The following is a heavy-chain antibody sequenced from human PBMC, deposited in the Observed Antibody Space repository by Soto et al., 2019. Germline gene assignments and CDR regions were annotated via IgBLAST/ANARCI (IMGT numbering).Heavy chain of an antibody. CDR1: GFTFSSYD. D-gene: IGHD2-15*01. Sequence: EVQLVESGGGLVQPGGSLRLSCAASGFTFSSYDMHWVRQATGKGLEWVSAIGTAGDTYYPGSVKGRFTISRENAKNSLYLQMNSLRAGDTAVYYCARASFGPGGNPALDAFDIWGQGTMVTVSS. J-gene: IGHJ3*02. CDR2: IGTAGDT. V-gene: IGHV3-13*01. CDR3: ARASFGPGGNPALDAFDI.